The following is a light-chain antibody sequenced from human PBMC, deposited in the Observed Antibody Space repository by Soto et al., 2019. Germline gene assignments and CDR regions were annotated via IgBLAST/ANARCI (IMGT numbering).Light chain of an antibody. CDR1: SSDVGSYNL. CDR3: CSYAGGNTYV. CDR2: EVS. J-gene: IGLJ1*01. Sequence: QSVLTQPASVSGSPGQSITFSCTGTSSDVGSYNLVSWYQHHPAKAPKVMIYEVSKRPSGVSNRFTGSKSGNTPSLTISGLQAEDEADYYCCSYAGGNTYVFGTGTKVTVL. V-gene: IGLV2-23*02.